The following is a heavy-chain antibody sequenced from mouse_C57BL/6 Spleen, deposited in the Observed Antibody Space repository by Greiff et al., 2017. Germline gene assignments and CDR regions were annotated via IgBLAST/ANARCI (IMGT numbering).Heavy chain of an antibody. V-gene: IGHV14-2*01. J-gene: IGHJ2*01. CDR3: DRSRGMTLYFDY. Sequence: VQLQQSGAELVKPGASVKLSCTASGYTFTDYYMHWVKQRTEQGLEWIGRIDPEDGETKYDPKFQGKATITADTSSNTAYLQLSSLTSEDTAVYYSDRSRGMTLYFDYWGQGTTLTVAS. CDR2: IDPEDGET. CDR1: GYTFTDYY. D-gene: IGHD2-10*02.